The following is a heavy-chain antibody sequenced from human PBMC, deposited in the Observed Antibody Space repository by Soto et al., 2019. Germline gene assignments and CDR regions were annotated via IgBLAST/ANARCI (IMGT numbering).Heavy chain of an antibody. Sequence: EVQLLESGGGMVQPGGSLRLSCAASGFTFSSYAMSWVRQAPGKWLEWVSAISGSGGSTYYADSVKGRFTISRDNSKNTLYLQMNSLRAEDTAVYYCAKAEITIFGVPSWFDPWGQGTLVTVSS. CDR1: GFTFSSYA. V-gene: IGHV3-23*01. CDR2: ISGSGGST. D-gene: IGHD3-3*01. CDR3: AKAEITIFGVPSWFDP. J-gene: IGHJ5*02.